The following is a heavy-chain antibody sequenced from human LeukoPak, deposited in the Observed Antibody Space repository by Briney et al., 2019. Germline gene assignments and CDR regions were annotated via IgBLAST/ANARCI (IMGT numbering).Heavy chain of an antibody. J-gene: IGHJ3*02. V-gene: IGHV4-38-2*02. CDR2: IYYSGST. CDR3: AREVLRYFDWLSHPSFDAFDI. D-gene: IGHD3-9*01. Sequence: SETLSLTCTVSGNSFGDYYWSWIRQPAGKGLEWIGSIYYSGSTYYNPSLKSRVTISVDTSKNQFSLKVTSVTAADTAVYYCAREVLRYFDWLSHPSFDAFDIWGQGTMVTVSS. CDR1: GNSFGDYY.